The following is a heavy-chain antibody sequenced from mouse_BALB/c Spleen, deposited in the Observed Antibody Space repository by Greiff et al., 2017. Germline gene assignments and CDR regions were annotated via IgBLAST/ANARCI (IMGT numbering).Heavy chain of an antibody. V-gene: IGHV1-69*02. CDR1: GYTFTSYW. J-gene: IGHJ4*01. CDR3: TRGEDVGLYYAMDY. Sequence: QVQLQQPGAELVRPGASVKLSCKASGYTFTSYWINWVKQRPGQGLEWIGNIYPSDSYTNYNQKFKDKATLTVDKSSSTAYMQLSSPTSEDSAVYYCTRGEDVGLYYAMDYWGQGTSVTVSS. CDR2: IYPSDSYT.